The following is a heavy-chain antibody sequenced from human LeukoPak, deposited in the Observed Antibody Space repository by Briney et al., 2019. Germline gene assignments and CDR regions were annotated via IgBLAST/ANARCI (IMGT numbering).Heavy chain of an antibody. Sequence: GGSLRLSCAASGFTFRRDSMNWVRQAPGKGLEWISYISHDSAIIYYADSVRGRFTMSRDNAKNSLYLQMHSLRAEDTAVYYCAILNDYGDYGVGADLWGRGTLVTVSS. D-gene: IGHD4-17*01. V-gene: IGHV3-48*04. CDR1: GFTFRRDS. CDR3: AILNDYGDYGVGADL. CDR2: ISHDSAII. J-gene: IGHJ2*01.